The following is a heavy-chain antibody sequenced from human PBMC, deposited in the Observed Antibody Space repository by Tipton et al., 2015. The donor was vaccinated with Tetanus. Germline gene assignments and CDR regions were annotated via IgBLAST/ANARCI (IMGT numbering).Heavy chain of an antibody. Sequence: TLSLTCTVSGGSISSYYWSWIRQPPGKGLEWIGYIYYSGSTNYNPSLKSRVTISVDTSKNQFSLKLSSVTAADTAVYYCAREQRIVGATSWFDPWDQGTLVTVSS. CDR3: AREQRIVGATSWFDP. CDR1: GGSISSYY. CDR2: IYYSGST. V-gene: IGHV4-59*01. D-gene: IGHD1-26*01. J-gene: IGHJ5*02.